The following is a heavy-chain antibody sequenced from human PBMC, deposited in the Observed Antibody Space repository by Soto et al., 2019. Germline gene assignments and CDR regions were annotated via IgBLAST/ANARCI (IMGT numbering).Heavy chain of an antibody. Sequence: PSETLSLPCAVYCGSFSDYCWSWIRQPKRKGLEWIGEINHSGSTNYNPSLKSRVTISVDTSKNQFSLKLSSVTAADTAVYYCARLKSRVANYYYGMDVWGQGTTVTVSS. CDR1: CGSFSDYC. J-gene: IGHJ6*02. D-gene: IGHD2-21*01. CDR3: ARLKSRVANYYYGMDV. V-gene: IGHV4-34*01. CDR2: INHSGST.